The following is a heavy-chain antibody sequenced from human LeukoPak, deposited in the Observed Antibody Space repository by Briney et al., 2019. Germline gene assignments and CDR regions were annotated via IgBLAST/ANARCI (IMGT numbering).Heavy chain of an antibody. CDR2: INSDRSSI. D-gene: IGHD6-13*01. CDR1: GFTLSSYW. Sequence: GGALRLSRAASGFTLSSYWMHWVRPAPGKGLVWVSRINSDRSSISNADSVKGRLTISRDNAKNTLHLQMDSLRAEDTAVYYCVRDRSGIAALWCQGTVVIVSS. CDR3: VRDRSGIAAL. J-gene: IGHJ4*02. V-gene: IGHV3-74*01.